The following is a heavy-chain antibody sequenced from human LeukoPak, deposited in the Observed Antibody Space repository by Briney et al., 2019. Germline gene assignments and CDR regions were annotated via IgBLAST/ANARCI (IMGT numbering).Heavy chain of an antibody. V-gene: IGHV4-34*01. Sequence: SETLSLTCAVYGGSFSGYYWSWIRQPPGKGLEWIGEINHSGSTNYNPSLKSRVTISVDTSKNQFSLKLSSVTAADTAVYYCARGKAPTYYYGSGSSSPFDYWGQGTLVTGSS. D-gene: IGHD3-10*01. CDR3: ARGKAPTYYYGSGSSSPFDY. CDR2: INHSGST. CDR1: GGSFSGYY. J-gene: IGHJ4*02.